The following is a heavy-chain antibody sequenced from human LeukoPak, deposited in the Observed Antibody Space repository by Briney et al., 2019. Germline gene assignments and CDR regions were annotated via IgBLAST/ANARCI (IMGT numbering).Heavy chain of an antibody. J-gene: IGHJ4*02. Sequence: PGGSLRLSCAASRFTLSTYWMSWVRQAPGKGLEWVSTITTSDGNTYYADSVKGRFTVSRDNSKNTLYLQMNSLRAEDTAVYYCAKDGGLWVSAHWGDSWGRGTLVTVSS. CDR1: RFTLSTYW. CDR3: AKDGGLWVSAHWGDS. CDR2: ITTSDGNT. V-gene: IGHV3-23*01. D-gene: IGHD7-27*01.